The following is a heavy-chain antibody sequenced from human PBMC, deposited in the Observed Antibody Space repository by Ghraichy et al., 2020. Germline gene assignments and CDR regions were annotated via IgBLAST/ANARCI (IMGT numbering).Heavy chain of an antibody. J-gene: IGHJ4*02. D-gene: IGHD3-22*01. CDR1: GFTFSSYA. V-gene: IGHV3-23*01. CDR3: AKDGAGYDSIGRPYAPHDY. Sequence: GGSLRLSCAASGFTFSSYAMSWVRQAPGKGLEWVSAISGSGGSTYYADSVKGRFTISRDNSKNTLYLQMNSLRAEDTAVYYCAKDGAGYDSIGRPYAPHDYWGQGTLVTVSS. CDR2: ISGSGGST.